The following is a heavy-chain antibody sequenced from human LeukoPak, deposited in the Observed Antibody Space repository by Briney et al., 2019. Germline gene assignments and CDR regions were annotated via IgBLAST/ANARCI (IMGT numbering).Heavy chain of an antibody. CDR3: ARGSFSHYYHFDF. D-gene: IGHD1-26*01. CDR2: INPSGGTT. CDR1: GYTFTSYY. J-gene: IGHJ4*02. V-gene: IGHV1-46*01. Sequence: ASVKVSCKASGYTFTSYYINWVRQAPGQGLEWMAIINPSGGTTTYAQKSQGRVTMSRDTSTGTVYMQLSSLTSEDTAVYYCARGSFSHYYHFDFWGQGTLVTVSS.